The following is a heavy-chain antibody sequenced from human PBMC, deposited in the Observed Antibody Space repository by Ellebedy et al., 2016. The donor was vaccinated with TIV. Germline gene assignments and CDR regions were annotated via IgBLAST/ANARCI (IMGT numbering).Heavy chain of an antibody. CDR1: GDTLTSHG. V-gene: IGHV1-18*04. Sequence: AASVKVSCKASGDTLTSHGISWVRQAPGQGLEWMGWIGAYNGNTNYAQKRQGRVTMTTDTSTRTVYMELRSLRSDDTAVYYCASTGGDGFNLYYWGQGTLVTVSS. D-gene: IGHD5-24*01. J-gene: IGHJ4*02. CDR2: IGAYNGNT. CDR3: ASTGGDGFNLYY.